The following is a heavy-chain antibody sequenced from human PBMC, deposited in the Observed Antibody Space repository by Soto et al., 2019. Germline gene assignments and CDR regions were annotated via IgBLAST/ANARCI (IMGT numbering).Heavy chain of an antibody. D-gene: IGHD3-3*01. CDR2: INHSEST. CDR3: ARTRISIFGVVTPRYYFDY. CDR1: GGSFTDYY. J-gene: IGHJ4*02. Sequence: SETVSLTCAVYGGSFTDYYWSWIRQPPGKGLEWIGEINHSESTNYNPSLKSRVTMPVDTSKHQFSLKLTSVTAADTAVYYCARTRISIFGVVTPRYYFDYWGQGTLVTVSS. V-gene: IGHV4-34*01.